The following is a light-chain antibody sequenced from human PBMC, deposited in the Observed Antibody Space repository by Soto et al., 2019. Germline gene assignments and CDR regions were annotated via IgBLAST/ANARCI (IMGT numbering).Light chain of an antibody. CDR2: GAS. Sequence: EIVLTQSPGTLSLSPGERATLSCRASQSVSSSYLAWYQQQPGQPPRLLIYGASSRATGIPDRFSGSGSGTDFTLTISRLEPEDFAVYYCQQYGSSPWTFGQGTKVDIK. CDR1: QSVSSSY. J-gene: IGKJ1*01. CDR3: QQYGSSPWT. V-gene: IGKV3-20*01.